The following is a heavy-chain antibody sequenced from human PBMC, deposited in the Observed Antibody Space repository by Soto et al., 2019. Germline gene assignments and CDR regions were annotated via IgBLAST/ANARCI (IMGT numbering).Heavy chain of an antibody. J-gene: IGHJ6*02. CDR2: IIPIFGTA. Sequence: SVKVSCRASRVAFSKFIVTWVRQAPGLGLEWVGGIIPIFGTANYAQKFQGRVTITADESTSTSYMEVNSLRSEDTAVYYCAKVRYSSPMGYYYGMDVWGQGTTVTVS. D-gene: IGHD6-19*01. CDR1: RVAFSKFI. CDR3: AKVRYSSPMGYYYGMDV. V-gene: IGHV1-69*13.